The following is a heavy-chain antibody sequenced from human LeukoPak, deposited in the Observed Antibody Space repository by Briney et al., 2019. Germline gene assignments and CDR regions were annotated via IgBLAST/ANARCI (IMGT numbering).Heavy chain of an antibody. D-gene: IGHD3-10*01. CDR1: AYTITNYG. Sequence: ASVKVSCKASAYTITNYGISWVRQAPGQGLEWMGWISAYNGNTNYAQKLQGRVTMTTDTSTSTAYMELRSLRSDDTAVYYCARDASNYYGSGSTLGYWGQGTLVTVSS. CDR3: ARDASNYYGSGSTLGY. CDR2: ISAYNGNT. J-gene: IGHJ4*02. V-gene: IGHV1-18*01.